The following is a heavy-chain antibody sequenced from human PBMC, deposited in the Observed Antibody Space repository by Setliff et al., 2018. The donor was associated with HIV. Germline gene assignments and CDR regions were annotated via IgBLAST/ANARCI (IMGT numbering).Heavy chain of an antibody. CDR2: IYYSGST. D-gene: IGHD4-17*01. CDR3: AREIYGGNSRPFDY. CDR1: GGSISSGGSY. V-gene: IGHV4-31*03. Sequence: SETLSLTCTVSGGSISSGGSYWSWIRQHPGKGLEWIGYIYYSGSTYYNPSLKSRLIISVDTSKNQLSLKLSSVTAADTAVYYCAREIYGGNSRPFDYWGQGTLVTVSS. J-gene: IGHJ4*02.